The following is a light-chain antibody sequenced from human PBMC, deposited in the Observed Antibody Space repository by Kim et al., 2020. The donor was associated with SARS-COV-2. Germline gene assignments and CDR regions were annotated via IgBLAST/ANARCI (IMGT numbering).Light chain of an antibody. J-gene: IGKJ5*01. CDR2: LGF. Sequence: DIVVTQSPLSLAVSPGESASISCRSSQSLVRENGQTYLDWYLQKPGQSPQVVIYLGFHRASGVPERFSGSGSDTDFTLEISRVEADDVGVYYCMQAVQLPITFGQGTRLEIK. CDR1: QSLVRENGQTY. CDR3: MQAVQLPIT. V-gene: IGKV2-28*01.